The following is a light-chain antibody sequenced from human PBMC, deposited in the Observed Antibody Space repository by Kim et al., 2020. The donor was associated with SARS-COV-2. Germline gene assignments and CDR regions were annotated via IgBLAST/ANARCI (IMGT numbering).Light chain of an antibody. CDR2: QAS. Sequence: IQLTQSPSTLSAFVGDRVTMTCRASQSVDGWLAWYQQKPGKAPRLLIYQASKLASGVPSRFSGSGSGTDFTLTVSNLQSDDSAVYYCKQYETYWTFGPGTKVDIK. CDR3: KQYETYWT. V-gene: IGKV1-5*03. CDR1: QSVDGW. J-gene: IGKJ1*01.